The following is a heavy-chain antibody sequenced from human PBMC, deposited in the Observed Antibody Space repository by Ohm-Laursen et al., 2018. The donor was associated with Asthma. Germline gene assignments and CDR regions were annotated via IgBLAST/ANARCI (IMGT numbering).Heavy chain of an antibody. Sequence: SSLRLSCSASGFTFSSYGMHWVRQAPGKGLEWVAVISYDGSNKYYADSVKGRFTISRDNSKNTLYLQMNSLRAEDTAVYYCARGMGSGSPNPDFDYWGQGTLVTVSS. D-gene: IGHD3-10*01. J-gene: IGHJ4*02. CDR1: GFTFSSYG. CDR2: ISYDGSNK. V-gene: IGHV3-30*03. CDR3: ARGMGSGSPNPDFDY.